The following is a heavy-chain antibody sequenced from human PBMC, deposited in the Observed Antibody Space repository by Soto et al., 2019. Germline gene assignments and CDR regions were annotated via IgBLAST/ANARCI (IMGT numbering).Heavy chain of an antibody. V-gene: IGHV3-30*18. Sequence: QVQLVESGGGVVQPGRSLRLSCAASGFTFSSYGMHWVRQAPGKGLEWVAVISYDGSNKYYADSVKGRFTISRDNSKNTLYLQMNSLRAEDTAVYYCAKDDSGSLLMDVW. J-gene: IGHJ6*01. CDR3: AKDDSGSLLMDV. D-gene: IGHD1-26*01. CDR1: GFTFSSYG. CDR2: ISYDGSNK.